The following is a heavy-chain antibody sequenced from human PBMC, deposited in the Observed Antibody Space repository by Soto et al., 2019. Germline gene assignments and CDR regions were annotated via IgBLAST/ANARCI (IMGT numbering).Heavy chain of an antibody. CDR2: ISGSGGST. CDR3: ATEGGYCNTTTCYRGFDN. Sequence: LRLSCAASGFTFSRYSMSWVRQAPGKGLEWVSAISGSGGSTYYADSVKGRFTISRDNAKNSLFLQMNGLRAEDTAVYYCATEGGYCNTTTCYRGFDNWGQGTLVTVSS. CDR1: GFTFSRYS. J-gene: IGHJ4*02. D-gene: IGHD2-2*01. V-gene: IGHV3-23*01.